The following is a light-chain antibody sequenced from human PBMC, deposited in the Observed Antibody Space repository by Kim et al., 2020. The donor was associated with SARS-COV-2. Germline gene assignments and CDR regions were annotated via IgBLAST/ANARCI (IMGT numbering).Light chain of an antibody. CDR3: MIWHSSAWV. J-gene: IGLJ3*02. CDR2: YKSYSDK. Sequence: LTCTLRSGNKGGTYRIYWYQQKPGSPPLYLLRYKSYSDKQQGSGVPSRFSGSTDASANAGILLISGLQSEDEAVYYCMIWHSSAWVFGGGTKLTVL. CDR1: SGNKGGTYR. V-gene: IGLV5-45*02.